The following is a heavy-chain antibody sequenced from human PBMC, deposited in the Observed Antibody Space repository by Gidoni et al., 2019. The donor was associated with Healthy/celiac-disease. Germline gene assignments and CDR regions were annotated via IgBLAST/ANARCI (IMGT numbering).Heavy chain of an antibody. D-gene: IGHD3-16*01. J-gene: IGHJ4*02. CDR1: GGTFSSYA. CDR2: IIPILGIA. Sequence: QVQLVQSGAEVKKPGSSVKVSCKASGGTFSSYAISWVRQAPGQGLEWMGRIIPILGIANYAQQFQGRVTITADKSTSTAYMGLSSLRSEDTAVYYCARGGIVVGRVDYWGQGTLVTVSS. CDR3: ARGGIVVGRVDY. V-gene: IGHV1-69*04.